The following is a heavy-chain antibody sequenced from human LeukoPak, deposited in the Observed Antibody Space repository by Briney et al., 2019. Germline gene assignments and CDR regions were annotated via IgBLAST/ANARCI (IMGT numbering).Heavy chain of an antibody. CDR3: ARANYYDSSGSLED. CDR1: GDSVSSNSAA. V-gene: IGHV6-1*01. CDR2: TYYRSKWYN. J-gene: IGHJ4*02. D-gene: IGHD3-22*01. Sequence: SQTLSLTCAISGDSVSSNSAAWNGIRQSPSRGLEWLGRTYYRSKWYNDYAVSVKSRITINPDTSKNQFSLQLNSVTPEDAAVYYCARANYYDSSGSLEDWGQGTLVTVSS.